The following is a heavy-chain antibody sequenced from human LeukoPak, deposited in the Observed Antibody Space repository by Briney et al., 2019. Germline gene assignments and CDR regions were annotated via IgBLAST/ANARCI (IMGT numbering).Heavy chain of an antibody. D-gene: IGHD3-10*01. J-gene: IGHJ6*03. Sequence: SETLSLTCTVSGGSISSYYWSWIRQPAGKGLEWIGRIYTSGSTNYNPSLKSRVTMSVDTSKNQFSLKLSSVTAADTAVYYCAREEPGITMVRGVMYYYYYMDVWGKGTTVTISS. CDR1: GGSISSYY. V-gene: IGHV4-4*07. CDR2: IYTSGST. CDR3: AREEPGITMVRGVMYYYYYMDV.